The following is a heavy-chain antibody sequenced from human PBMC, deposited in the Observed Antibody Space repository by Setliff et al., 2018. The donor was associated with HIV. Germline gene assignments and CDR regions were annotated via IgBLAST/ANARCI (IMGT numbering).Heavy chain of an antibody. V-gene: IGHV1-69-2*01. J-gene: IGHJ4*02. CDR1: GYTFTDYY. CDR3: AKVGRYDSADF. Sequence: ASVKVSCKASGYTFTDYYMHWVQQAPGKGLEWMGRVDPEDGETIYAEKFQGRVTITADTSTDTAYMELSSLRSEDTAVYYCAKVGRYDSADFWGQGTLVTVSS. D-gene: IGHD3-22*01. CDR2: VDPEDGET.